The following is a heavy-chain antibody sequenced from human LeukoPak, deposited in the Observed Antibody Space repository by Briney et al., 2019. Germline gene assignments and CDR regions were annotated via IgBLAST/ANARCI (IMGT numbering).Heavy chain of an antibody. V-gene: IGHV3-23*01. CDR3: PKDPVTYHGGSGWHSFDY. D-gene: IGHD6-19*01. J-gene: IGHJ4*02. CDR1: GFNFRDYA. CDR2: IGGEGVRS. Sequence: PGGSLTLSRGASGFNFRDYAMSGLRQAPAEGLEWVSLIGGEGVRSCYADTVNSRFTITRDNSKSTHSLQMNSLRAENTGVYYCPKDPVTYHGGSGWHSFDYWGEGALVTVSS.